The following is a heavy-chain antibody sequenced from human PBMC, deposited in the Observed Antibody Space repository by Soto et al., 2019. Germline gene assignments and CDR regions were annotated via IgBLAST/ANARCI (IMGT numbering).Heavy chain of an antibody. CDR1: GYSFTIYW. Sequence: PGESLKISCKGSGYSFTIYWIAWVRQMPGKGLEWMGIIYPGDSNTRYSPSFQGQVTISADKSISTAYLQWSSLKASDTAMYYCERLYSERYYYYGMDVWGQGTTVTVSS. CDR2: IYPGDSNT. D-gene: IGHD1-26*01. J-gene: IGHJ6*02. CDR3: ERLYSERYYYYGMDV. V-gene: IGHV5-51*01.